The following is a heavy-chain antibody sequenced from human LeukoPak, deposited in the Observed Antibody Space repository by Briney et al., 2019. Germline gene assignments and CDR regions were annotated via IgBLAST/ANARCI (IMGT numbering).Heavy chain of an antibody. V-gene: IGHV1-18*01. Sequence: ASVKVSCKVSGYTFTSYGISWVRQAPGQGLEWMGWISAYNGNTNYAQKLQGRVTMTTDTSTSTAYMELRSLRSDDTAVYYCARGLTYYYGSGSYYFFDYWGQGTLVTVSS. CDR2: ISAYNGNT. J-gene: IGHJ4*02. CDR1: GYTFTSYG. D-gene: IGHD3-10*01. CDR3: ARGLTYYYGSGSYYFFDY.